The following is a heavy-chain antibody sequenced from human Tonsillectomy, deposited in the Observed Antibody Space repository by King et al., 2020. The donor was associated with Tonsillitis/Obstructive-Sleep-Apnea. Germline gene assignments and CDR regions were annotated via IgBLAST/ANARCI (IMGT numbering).Heavy chain of an antibody. Sequence: QLVQSGAEVKKPGSSVKVSCKASGGTFSSYAISWVRQAPGQGLEWMGGIIPIFGTANYAQKFQGRVTITADESTSTAYMELSSLRSEDTAVYYCARAGITMVRGVPSYYYYYYMDVWGKGTTVTVSS. CDR3: ARAGITMVRGVPSYYYYYYMDV. CDR2: IIPIFGTA. J-gene: IGHJ6*03. D-gene: IGHD3-10*01. CDR1: GGTFSSYA. V-gene: IGHV1-69*01.